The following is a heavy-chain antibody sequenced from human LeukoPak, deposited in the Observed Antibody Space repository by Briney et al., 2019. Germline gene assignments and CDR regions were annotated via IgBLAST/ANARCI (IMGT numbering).Heavy chain of an antibody. CDR2: ITWDGGTT. Sequence: PGGSLRLSCAASGLTFDDYTVHWVRQAPGKGLEWVSLITWDGGTTYYADSVKGRFTISRDNSKNPVYLQMNSLRTEDTALYYCTKDRYCTTTSCPLDYWGQGTLVTVSS. D-gene: IGHD2-2*01. J-gene: IGHJ4*02. V-gene: IGHV3-43*01. CDR1: GLTFDDYT. CDR3: TKDRYCTTTSCPLDY.